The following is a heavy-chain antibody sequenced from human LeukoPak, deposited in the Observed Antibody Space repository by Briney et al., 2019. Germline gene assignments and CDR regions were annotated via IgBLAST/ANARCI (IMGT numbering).Heavy chain of an antibody. V-gene: IGHV4-59*01. Sequence: SSETLSLTCTVSGGSISSYYWSWIRQPPGKGLEWIGYIYYSGSTNYNPSLKSRVTISVDTSKNQFSLKLSSVTAADTAVYYCARDRGLTKSGGVGFDYWGQGTLVTVSS. CDR1: GGSISSYY. CDR2: IYYSGST. CDR3: ARDRGLTKSGGVGFDY. J-gene: IGHJ4*02. D-gene: IGHD3-10*02.